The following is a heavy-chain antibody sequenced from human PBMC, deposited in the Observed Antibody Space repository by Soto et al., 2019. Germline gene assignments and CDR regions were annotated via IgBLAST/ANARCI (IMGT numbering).Heavy chain of an antibody. CDR2: IYDIKST. V-gene: IGHV4-59*08. Sequence: SETLSLTCTVSGGSISNYFWSWIRQPPGKGLEWIGYIYDIKSTNYNPSLKSRVTISVDTSKNQFSLKLSSVTVADTAVYYCAGHNGPLYVGYYYDMDVWGQGTTVTVSS. J-gene: IGHJ6*02. D-gene: IGHD3-16*01. CDR1: GGSISNYF. CDR3: AGHNGPLYVGYYYDMDV.